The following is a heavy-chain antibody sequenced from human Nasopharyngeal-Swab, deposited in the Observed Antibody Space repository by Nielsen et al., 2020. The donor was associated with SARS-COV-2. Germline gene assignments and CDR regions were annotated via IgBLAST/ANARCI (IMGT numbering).Heavy chain of an antibody. CDR2: ISGSGGST. CDR3: AKGHSSSWPDYYYYGMDV. Sequence: GESLKISCAASGFTFSSYAMSWVRQAPGKGLEWVSAISGSGGSTYYEDSVKGRFTTSRDNSKNTLYLQMNSLRAEDTAVYYCAKGHSSSWPDYYYYGMDVWGQGTTVTVSS. D-gene: IGHD6-13*01. CDR1: GFTFSSYA. V-gene: IGHV3-23*01. J-gene: IGHJ6*02.